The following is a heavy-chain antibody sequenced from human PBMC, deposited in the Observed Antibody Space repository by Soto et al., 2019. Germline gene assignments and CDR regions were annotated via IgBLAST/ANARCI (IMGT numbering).Heavy chain of an antibody. CDR3: ASTRAVWFDP. CDR1: GGSISSSSYY. J-gene: IGHJ5*02. CDR2: IYYSGST. Sequence: QLQLQESGPGLVKPSETLSLTCTVSGGSISSSSYYWGWIRQPPGKGLEWIGSIYYSGSTYYNPSRTRPVAISVVTAMPQFARQLRSVTAADTAVSYCASTRAVWFDPWGQGTLVTVSS. D-gene: IGHD6-19*01. V-gene: IGHV4-39*01.